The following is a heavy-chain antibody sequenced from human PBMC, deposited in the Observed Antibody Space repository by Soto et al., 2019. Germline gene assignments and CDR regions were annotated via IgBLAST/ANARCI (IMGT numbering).Heavy chain of an antibody. V-gene: IGHV4-30-2*01. CDR2: IYQSGNT. CDR3: GRGDYGGQFGL. J-gene: IGHJ4*03. D-gene: IGHD4-17*01. Sequence: QLQLQESGSGLVKPSQTLSLACAVSGGSISSGGYSWSWIRQPPGKGLEWIGYIYQSGNTYYNPSLNKSGNMIRRRAKDQFSLKPGVWDAAGHAVDSGGRGDYGGQFGLWGQGTPVPVSS. CDR1: GGSISSGGYS.